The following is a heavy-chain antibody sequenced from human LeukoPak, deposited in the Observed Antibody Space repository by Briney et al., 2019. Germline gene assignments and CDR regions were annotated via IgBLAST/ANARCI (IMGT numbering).Heavy chain of an antibody. CDR2: ISGSGGST. CDR3: AKILSSGQSLFSY. D-gene: IGHD2/OR15-2a*01. V-gene: IGHV3-23*01. Sequence: GGSLRLSCSASGFTFSDYDMNWVRQAPGKGLEWVSAISGSGGSTYYADSVKGRFTISRDNSKNTLYLQMNSLRAGDTAVYYCAKILSSGQSLFSYWGQGTLVTVSS. J-gene: IGHJ4*02. CDR1: GFTFSDYD.